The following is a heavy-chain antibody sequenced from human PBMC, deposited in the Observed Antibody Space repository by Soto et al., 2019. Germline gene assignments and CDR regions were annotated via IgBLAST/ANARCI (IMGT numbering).Heavy chain of an antibody. J-gene: IGHJ4*02. Sequence: SETLSLTCAVYGGSFSGYYWSWIRQPPGKGLEWIGEINHSGSTNYNPSLKSRVTISVDTSKNQFSLKLGSVTAADTAVYYCARLVRGVIIPDYWGQGTLVT. V-gene: IGHV4-34*01. CDR1: GGSFSGYY. CDR3: ARLVRGVIIPDY. CDR2: INHSGST. D-gene: IGHD3-10*01.